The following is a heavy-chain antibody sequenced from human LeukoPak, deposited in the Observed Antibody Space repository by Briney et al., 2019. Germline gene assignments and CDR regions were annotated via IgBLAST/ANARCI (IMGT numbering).Heavy chain of an antibody. Sequence: GGSLRLSCAASGFTFSSYWMTWVRQAPGKGLEWVANIKQDGSEKYYVDSVKGRFTISRDNAKNSLYLQMNSLRAEDTALYYCARERHGGYYDILTGYFGYWGQGTLVTVSS. CDR3: ARERHGGYYDILTGYFGY. CDR1: GFTFSSYW. V-gene: IGHV3-7*01. CDR2: IKQDGSEK. J-gene: IGHJ4*02. D-gene: IGHD3-9*01.